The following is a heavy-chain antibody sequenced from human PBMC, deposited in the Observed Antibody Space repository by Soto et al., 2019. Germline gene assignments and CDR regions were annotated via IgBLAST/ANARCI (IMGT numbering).Heavy chain of an antibody. V-gene: IGHV3-30*18. D-gene: IGHD3-22*01. CDR3: AKDPPYYYDSSGLPGY. CDR1: GFTFSSYG. CDR2: ISYDGSNK. J-gene: IGHJ4*02. Sequence: GGSLRLSCAASGFTFSSYGMHWVRQAPGKGLEWVAVISYDGSNKYYADSVKGRFTISRDNSKNTLYLQMNSLRAEDTAVYYCAKDPPYYYDSSGLPGYWGQGTLVTVSS.